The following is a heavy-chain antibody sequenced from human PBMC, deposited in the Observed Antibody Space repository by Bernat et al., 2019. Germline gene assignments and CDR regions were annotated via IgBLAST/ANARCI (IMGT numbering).Heavy chain of an antibody. CDR3: AKDQGYSYDFDY. D-gene: IGHD5-18*01. J-gene: IGHJ4*02. CDR2: ISYDGSYK. CDR1: GFTFSSYG. Sequence: QVQLVESGGGVVQPGRSLRLSCAASGFTFSSYGMHWVRQAPGKGLEWVAVISYDGSYKYYADSVKGRFTISRDNSKNTLYLQMNSLRAEDTAVYYCAKDQGYSYDFDYWGQGTLVTVSS. V-gene: IGHV3-30*18.